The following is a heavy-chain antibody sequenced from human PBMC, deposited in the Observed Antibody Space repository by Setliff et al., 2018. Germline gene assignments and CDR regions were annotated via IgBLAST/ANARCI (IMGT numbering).Heavy chain of an antibody. CDR3: ARSAWGSSGYYPYYFDY. J-gene: IGHJ4*02. V-gene: IGHV5-51*01. CDR2: IYPGDSDT. Sequence: PGASQTLSSKGSGYSFTTYWIGWVRHMPGKGLEWVGIIYPGDSDTRHRPSFQCHVTISADTSITPAYLQWSSLKASDTAMYYCARSAWGSSGYYPYYFDYWGQGTLVTVSS. D-gene: IGHD3-22*01. CDR1: GYSFTTYW.